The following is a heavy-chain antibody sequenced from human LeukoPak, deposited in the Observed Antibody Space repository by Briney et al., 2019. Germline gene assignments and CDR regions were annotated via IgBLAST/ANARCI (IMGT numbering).Heavy chain of an antibody. CDR3: ARVSGDYDFDY. D-gene: IGHD4-17*01. CDR1: GGSISSGGYS. CDR2: INHSGSA. Sequence: PSQTLSLTCTVSGGSISSGGYSWSWIRQPPGKGLEWIGEINHSGSANYNPSLKSRVTISVDTSKNQFSLKLSSVTAADTAVYYCARVSGDYDFDYWGQGTLVTVSS. J-gene: IGHJ4*02. V-gene: IGHV4-30-2*01.